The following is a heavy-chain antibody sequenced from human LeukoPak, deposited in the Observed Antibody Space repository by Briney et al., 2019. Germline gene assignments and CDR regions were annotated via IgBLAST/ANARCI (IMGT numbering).Heavy chain of an antibody. CDR3: ARGAAGYYYGSGSHLATFDY. CDR1: GYSFTKYA. V-gene: IGHV7-4-1*02. CDR2: INTNTGNP. Sequence: ASVKVSCKASGYSFTKYAMNWVRQAPGQGLEWMGWINTNTGNPTYAQGFTGRFVFSLDTSVSTAYLQISSLKAEDTAVYYCARGAAGYYYGSGSHLATFDYWGQGTLVTVSS. J-gene: IGHJ4*02. D-gene: IGHD3-10*01.